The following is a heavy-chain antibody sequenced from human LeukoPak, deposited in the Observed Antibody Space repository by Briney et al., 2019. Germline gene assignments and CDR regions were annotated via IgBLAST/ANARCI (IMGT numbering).Heavy chain of an antibody. D-gene: IGHD5-18*01. CDR2: MNPNSGNT. CDR1: VYTFTSYD. Sequence: ASVTVSFKSSVYTFTSYDINWVRQATGQGLEGMGWMNPNSGNTGYAQKFQGRVTITRNTSISTAYMELSSLRSEDTAVYYCARGGRGYSYGFLLWGQGTLVTVSS. V-gene: IGHV1-8*03. CDR3: ARGGRGYSYGFLL. J-gene: IGHJ4*02.